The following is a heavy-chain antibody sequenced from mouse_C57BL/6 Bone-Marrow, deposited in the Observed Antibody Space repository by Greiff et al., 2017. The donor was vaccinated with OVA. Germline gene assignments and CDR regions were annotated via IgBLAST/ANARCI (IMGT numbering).Heavy chain of an antibody. CDR3: ARGITTVVERGYYYAMDY. Sequence: EVKLMESGGGLVKPGGSLKLSCAASGFTFSDYGMHWVRQAPEKGLEWVAYISSGSSTIYYADTVKGRFTISRDNAKNTLFLQMTSLRSEDTAMYYCARGITTVVERGYYYAMDYWGQGTSVTVSS. V-gene: IGHV5-17*01. CDR1: GFTFSDYG. J-gene: IGHJ4*01. D-gene: IGHD1-1*01. CDR2: ISSGSSTI.